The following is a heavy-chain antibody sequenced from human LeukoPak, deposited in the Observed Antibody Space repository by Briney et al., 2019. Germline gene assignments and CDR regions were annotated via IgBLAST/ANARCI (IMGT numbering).Heavy chain of an antibody. Sequence: SVKVSCRASGGTFSSYAISWVRQAPGQGLEWMGGIIPIFGTANYAQKFQGRVTITADESTSTAYMELSSLRSEDTAVYYCARDRRGIYYFDYWGQGTLVTVSS. CDR1: GGTFSSYA. V-gene: IGHV1-69*01. D-gene: IGHD3-10*01. CDR3: ARDRRGIYYFDY. CDR2: IIPIFGTA. J-gene: IGHJ4*02.